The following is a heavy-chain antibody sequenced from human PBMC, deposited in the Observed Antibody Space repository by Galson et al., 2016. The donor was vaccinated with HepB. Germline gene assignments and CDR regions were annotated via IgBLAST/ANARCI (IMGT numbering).Heavy chain of an antibody. D-gene: IGHD1-1*01. V-gene: IGHV3-33*01. CDR3: VRDRASVQGPLDY. CDR1: GFTFRSYG. CDR2: IWHDGSYK. J-gene: IGHJ4*02. Sequence: SLRLSCAASGFTFRSYGMHWVRQAPGKGLEWVAFIWHDGSYKTYADSVKGRFTVSRDNSKNMLFLQMMSLGVEDTAVYHCVRDRASVQGPLDYWGQGSLVTVSS.